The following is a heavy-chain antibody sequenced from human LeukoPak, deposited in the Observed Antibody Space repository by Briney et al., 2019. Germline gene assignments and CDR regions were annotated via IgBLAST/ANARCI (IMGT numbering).Heavy chain of an antibody. CDR2: IFYTGTT. J-gene: IGHJ4*02. D-gene: IGHD4-23*01. CDR3: ARERGTTVVRWDY. V-gene: IGHV4-39*07. CDR1: GGSISISGYY. Sequence: SETLSLTCTVSGGSISISGYYWAWIRQPPGKGPEWIGSIFYTGTTYYNPSLKSRVTISVDTSKNQFSLKLTSLTAADTAVYYCARERGTTVVRWDYWGQGTQATVSS.